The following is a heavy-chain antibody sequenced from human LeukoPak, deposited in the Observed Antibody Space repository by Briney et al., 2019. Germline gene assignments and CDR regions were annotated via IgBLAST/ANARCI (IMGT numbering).Heavy chain of an antibody. CDR3: AGSPYDSSGYYYVGLDYYYYMDV. V-gene: IGHV1-69*05. CDR2: IIPIFGTA. CDR1: GGTFISYA. D-gene: IGHD3-22*01. J-gene: IGHJ6*03. Sequence: SVKVSCKASGGTFISYAISWVRQAPGQGLEWMGGIIPIFGTANYAQKFQGRVTITTDESTSTAYMELSSLRSEDTAVYYCAGSPYDSSGYYYVGLDYYYYMDVWGKGTTVTVSS.